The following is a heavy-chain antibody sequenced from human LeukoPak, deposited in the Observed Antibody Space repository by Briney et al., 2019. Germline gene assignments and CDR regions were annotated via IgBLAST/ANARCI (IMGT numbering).Heavy chain of an antibody. CDR3: AREDNNGWNYYYYYYMDV. Sequence: PSQTLSLTCAISGDSVSSNSAAWNWIRQSPSRGLEWLGRTYYRSKWYNDYAVSVKSRITINPDTAKNQFSLQLNSVTPEDTAVYYCAREDNNGWNYYYYYYMDVWGKGTTVTISS. CDR2: TYYRSKWYN. D-gene: IGHD6-19*01. J-gene: IGHJ6*03. V-gene: IGHV6-1*01. CDR1: GDSVSSNSAA.